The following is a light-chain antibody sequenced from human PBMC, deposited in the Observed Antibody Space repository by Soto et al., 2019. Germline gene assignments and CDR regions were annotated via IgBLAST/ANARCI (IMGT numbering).Light chain of an antibody. CDR1: QIVSNN. CDR3: QQYNSWPPIT. V-gene: IGKV3D-15*01. CDR2: GAS. Sequence: EIVMTQSPATLSVSPGESATLSCRASQIVSNNLAWYQQKPGQAPRLLISGASTRATGIPARFSGSGSETEFTVTINSLQSEDFAVYYCQQYNSWPPITFGQGTRLEIK. J-gene: IGKJ5*01.